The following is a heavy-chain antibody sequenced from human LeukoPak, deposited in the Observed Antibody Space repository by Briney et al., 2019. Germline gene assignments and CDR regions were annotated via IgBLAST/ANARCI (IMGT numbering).Heavy chain of an antibody. D-gene: IGHD6-13*01. Sequence: GGSLRLSCAASGFTFSSYGMHWVRQAPGKGLEWVAVISYDGSNKYYADSVKGRFTISRDNSKNTLYLQMNSLRPEDTAVYYCARVGGGSSWYYYYYYYMDVWGKGTTVTISS. V-gene: IGHV3-30*03. CDR2: ISYDGSNK. CDR3: ARVGGGSSWYYYYYYYMDV. CDR1: GFTFSSYG. J-gene: IGHJ6*03.